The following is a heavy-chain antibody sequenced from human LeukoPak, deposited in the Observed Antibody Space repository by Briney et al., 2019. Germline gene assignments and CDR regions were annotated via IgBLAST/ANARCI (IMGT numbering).Heavy chain of an antibody. J-gene: IGHJ4*02. V-gene: IGHV1-8*01. CDR1: GYTFTSYD. CDR3: ARASSMVRGVIPQY. CDR2: MNPNSGNT. Sequence: ASVKVSCKASGYTFTSYDINWVRQATGQGLEWMGWMNPNSGNTGYAQKFQGRVTMTRNTSISTAYMELSSLRSEDTAVYYCARASSMVRGVIPQYWGQGTLVTVSS. D-gene: IGHD3-10*01.